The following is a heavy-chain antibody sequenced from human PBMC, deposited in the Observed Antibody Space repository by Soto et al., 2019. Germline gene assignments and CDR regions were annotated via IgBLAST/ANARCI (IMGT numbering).Heavy chain of an antibody. CDR2: ISYDGSNK. V-gene: IGHV3-30*18. Sequence: QVQLVESGGGVVQPGRSLRLSCAASGFTFSSYGMHWVRQAPGKGLEWVAVISYDGSNKYYADSVKGRFTISRDNSKNTLYLQMNSLRADDTAVYYCAKEGGYNGYDSYYYYGMDVWGQGTTVTVSS. D-gene: IGHD5-12*01. CDR1: GFTFSSYG. J-gene: IGHJ6*02. CDR3: AKEGGYNGYDSYYYYGMDV.